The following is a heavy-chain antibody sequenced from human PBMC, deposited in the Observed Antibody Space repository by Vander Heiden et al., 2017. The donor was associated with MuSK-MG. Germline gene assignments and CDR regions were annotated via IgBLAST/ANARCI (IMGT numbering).Heavy chain of an antibody. V-gene: IGHV3-43D*03. CDR1: GFPFDDYA. D-gene: IGHD2-2*01. J-gene: IGHJ4*02. CDR2: ISWDGGST. CDR3: AKGGGSTGDYFDY. Sequence: EVQLVESGGVVVQPGGSLRLSCAASGFPFDDYAMHWVRQAPGKGLEWVSLISWDGGSTYYADSVKGRFTISRDNSKNSLYLQMNSLRAEDTALYYCAKGGGSTGDYFDYWGQGTLVTVSS.